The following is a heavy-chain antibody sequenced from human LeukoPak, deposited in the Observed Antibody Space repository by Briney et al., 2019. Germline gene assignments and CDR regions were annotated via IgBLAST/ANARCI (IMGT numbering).Heavy chain of an antibody. V-gene: IGHV3-11*01. CDR1: GFIFSDYY. J-gene: IGHJ4*02. Sequence: PGGSLRLSCAASGFIFSDYYMSWIRQPPGKGLEWVSYISSSGTTIYYADSVRGRFTVSRDNAKNSLYLQMDSLSAEDTAVYYCASLRGVNRWGQGTLVTVSS. CDR2: ISSSGTTI. CDR3: ASLRGVNR. D-gene: IGHD3-10*01.